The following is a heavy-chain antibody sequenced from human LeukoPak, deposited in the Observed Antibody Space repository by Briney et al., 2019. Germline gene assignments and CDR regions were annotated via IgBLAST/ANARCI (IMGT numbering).Heavy chain of an antibody. CDR3: ARNGHYSLDY. Sequence: PSETLSLTCAVSGGSISSGNWWSWVRQTPGKGLEWFGEIHHTGSTTYNPSPESRVTISLDKSKNQLSLVLHSVIAADTAVYYCARNGHYSLDYWGQGTLVTVSS. J-gene: IGHJ4*02. V-gene: IGHV4-4*02. CDR2: IHHTGST. D-gene: IGHD2-15*01. CDR1: GGSISSGNW.